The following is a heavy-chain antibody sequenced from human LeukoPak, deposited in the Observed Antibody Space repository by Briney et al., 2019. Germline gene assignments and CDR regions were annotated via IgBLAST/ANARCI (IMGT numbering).Heavy chain of an antibody. V-gene: IGHV4-31*03. Sequence: PSQTLSLTCTVSGGSISSGGYYWSWIRQHPGKGLEWIGYIYYSGSTYYNPSLKSRVTISVDTSKNQFSLKPSSVTAADRAVYYCARVILSAFRIWGQGTMVTVSS. CDR3: ARVILSAFRI. CDR2: IYYSGST. CDR1: GGSISSGGYY. J-gene: IGHJ3*02.